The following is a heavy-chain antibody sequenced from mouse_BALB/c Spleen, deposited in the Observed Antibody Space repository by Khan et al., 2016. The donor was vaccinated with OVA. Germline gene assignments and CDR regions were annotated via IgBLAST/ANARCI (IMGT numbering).Heavy chain of an antibody. Sequence: EVKLLESGPGLVKPSQSLSLTCTVTGYSITSGYGWNWIRQFPGNKLEWMGYISYSGSTNYNPYLKSRISITRDTSKNQFFLQLISVTTEDTATHDCARTARIKYWGQGTTRTVSS. V-gene: IGHV3-2*02. CDR2: ISYSGST. CDR3: ARTARIKY. D-gene: IGHD1-2*01. J-gene: IGHJ2*01. CDR1: GYSITSGYG.